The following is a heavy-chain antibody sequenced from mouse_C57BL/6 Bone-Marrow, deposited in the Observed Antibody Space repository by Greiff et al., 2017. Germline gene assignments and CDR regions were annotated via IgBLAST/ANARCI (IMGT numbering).Heavy chain of an antibody. D-gene: IGHD2-4*01. J-gene: IGHJ3*01. Sequence: VQLQQSGPELVKPGASVKIPCKASGYTFNDYNMDWVKQSHGKSLEWIGDINPNNGGTIYNQKFKGKATLTVDKSSSTAYMELRSLTSEDTSVYYGARSWYDNDCFAYWGQGTLVAVSA. V-gene: IGHV1-18*01. CDR1: GYTFNDYN. CDR2: INPNNGGT. CDR3: ARSWYDNDCFAY.